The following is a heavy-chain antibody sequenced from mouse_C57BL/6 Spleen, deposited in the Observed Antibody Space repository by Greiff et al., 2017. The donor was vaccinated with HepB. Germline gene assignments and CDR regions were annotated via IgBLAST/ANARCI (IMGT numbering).Heavy chain of an antibody. CDR1: GFTFSNYW. V-gene: IGHV6-3*01. CDR3: TPYYGSRHYYAMDD. Sequence: EVQLVESGGGLVQPGGSMKLSCVASGFTFSNYWMNWVRQSPEKGLEWVAQIRLKSDNYATHYAESVKERFTISRDDSKSSVYLQMNNLRAEATGIYCCTPYYGSRHYYAMDDWGQGTSVTVSS. CDR2: IRLKSDNYAT. J-gene: IGHJ4*01. D-gene: IGHD1-1*01.